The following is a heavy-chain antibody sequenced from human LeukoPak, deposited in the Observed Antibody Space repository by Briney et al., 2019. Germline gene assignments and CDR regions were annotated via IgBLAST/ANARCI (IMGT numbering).Heavy chain of an antibody. J-gene: IGHJ4*02. V-gene: IGHV3-30*18. CDR2: ISYDGSNK. Sequence: TGGSLRLSCAASGFTFSSYGMHWVRQAPGKGLEWVAVISYDGSNKYYADSVKGRFTISRDNSKNTLYLQMNSLRAEDTAVYYCAKVLAAAGPQPFDYWGQGTLVTVSS. CDR3: AKVLAAAGPQPFDY. CDR1: GFTFSSYG. D-gene: IGHD6-13*01.